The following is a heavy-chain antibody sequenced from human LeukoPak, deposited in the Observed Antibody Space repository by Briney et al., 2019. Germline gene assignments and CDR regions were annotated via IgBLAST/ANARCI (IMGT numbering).Heavy chain of an antibody. CDR1: GFTFSSYS. J-gene: IGHJ4*02. CDR3: AKDSVAGSSGFDY. CDR2: ISSSSSYI. D-gene: IGHD6-19*01. Sequence: GGSLRLSCAASGFTFSSYSMNWVRQAPGKGLEWVSSISSSSSYIYYADSVKGRFTISRDNAKNSLYLQMNSLRAEDTAVYYCAKDSVAGSSGFDYWGQGTLVTVSS. V-gene: IGHV3-21*04.